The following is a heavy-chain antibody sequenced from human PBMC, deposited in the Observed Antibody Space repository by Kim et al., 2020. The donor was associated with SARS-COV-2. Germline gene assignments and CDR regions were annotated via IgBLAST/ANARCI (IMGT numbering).Heavy chain of an antibody. CDR3: ARGGVPVDNSFDY. V-gene: IGHV1-69*13. Sequence: SVKVSCKASGGTFSNYAVCWVRQAPGQGLEWMGGIIPVFGTPYYAQNFQGRLTVTADESTNTAYMELKSLRSEDTAVYYCARGGVPVDNSFDYWGQGTLVTVSS. CDR2: IIPVFGTP. D-gene: IGHD3-10*01. J-gene: IGHJ4*02. CDR1: GGTFSNYA.